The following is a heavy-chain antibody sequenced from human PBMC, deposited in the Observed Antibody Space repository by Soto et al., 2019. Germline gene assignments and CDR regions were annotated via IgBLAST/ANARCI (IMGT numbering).Heavy chain of an antibody. J-gene: IGHJ4*02. Sequence: GESLKISCKASGYTFTSYWITWVRQMPGKGLEWMGRIDPSDSYINYSPSFQGHVIISADKSISTAYLQWSSLKASDTAMYYCARRRSWQEYYFDYWGQGTLVTVSS. CDR1: GYTFTSYW. CDR2: IDPSDSYI. CDR3: ARRRSWQEYYFDY. V-gene: IGHV5-10-1*01. D-gene: IGHD6-13*01.